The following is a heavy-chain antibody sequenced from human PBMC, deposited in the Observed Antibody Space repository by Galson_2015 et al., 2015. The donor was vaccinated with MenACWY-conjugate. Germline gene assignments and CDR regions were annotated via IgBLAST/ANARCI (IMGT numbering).Heavy chain of an antibody. Sequence: SLRLSCAASGFTFSSYWMSWVRQAPGKGPEWVALISYDGRNKYYADSVKGRFTISRDNSENTLFLQMNSLRAEDTAVYYCARDGILHGSGSYFAYWGQGTLVTVSS. D-gene: IGHD3-10*01. V-gene: IGHV3-30*03. CDR3: ARDGILHGSGSYFAY. CDR2: ISYDGRNK. J-gene: IGHJ4*02. CDR1: GFTFSSYW.